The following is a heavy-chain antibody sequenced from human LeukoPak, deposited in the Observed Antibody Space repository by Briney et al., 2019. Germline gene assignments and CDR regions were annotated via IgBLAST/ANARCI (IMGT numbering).Heavy chain of an antibody. CDR3: ARVGGLADLDY. CDR1: GGSFSGYY. Sequence: SETLSLTCAVYGGSFSGYYWSWIRQPPGKGLEWIGEINHSGSTNYNPPLKSRVTISVDTSKNQFSLKLSSVTAADTAVYYCARVGGLADLDYWGQGTLVTVSS. V-gene: IGHV4-34*01. CDR2: INHSGST. D-gene: IGHD3-3*01. J-gene: IGHJ4*02.